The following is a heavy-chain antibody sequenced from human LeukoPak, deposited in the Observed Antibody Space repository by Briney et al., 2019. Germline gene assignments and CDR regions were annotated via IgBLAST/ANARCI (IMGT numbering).Heavy chain of an antibody. D-gene: IGHD3-22*01. V-gene: IGHV1-69*01. Sequence: SVKVSCKASGGTSSSYAISWVRQAPGQGLEWMGGIIPIFGTANYAQKFQGRVTITADESTSTAYMELSSLRSEDTAVYYCARGKNYYDSSGFNYWGQGTLVTVSS. CDR1: GGTSSSYA. CDR2: IIPIFGTA. CDR3: ARGKNYYDSSGFNY. J-gene: IGHJ4*02.